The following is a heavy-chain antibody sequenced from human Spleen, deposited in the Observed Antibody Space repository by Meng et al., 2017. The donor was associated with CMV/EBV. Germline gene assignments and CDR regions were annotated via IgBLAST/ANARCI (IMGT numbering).Heavy chain of an antibody. V-gene: IGHV3-9*01. CDR2: ISWNSGSI. Sequence: GGSLRLSCAASGFTFDDYAMHWVRQAPGKGLEWVSGISWNSGSIGYADSVKGRFTISRDNARNSLYLQMTSLRAEDTAVYYCARDLGILTITIFGVVTSSGLGDWGQGTLVTVSS. CDR3: ARDLGILTITIFGVVTSSGLGD. J-gene: IGHJ4*02. CDR1: GFTFDDYA. D-gene: IGHD3-3*01.